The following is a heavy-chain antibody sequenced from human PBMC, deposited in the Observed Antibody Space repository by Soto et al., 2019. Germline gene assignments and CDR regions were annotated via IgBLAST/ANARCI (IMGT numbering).Heavy chain of an antibody. D-gene: IGHD1-26*01. J-gene: IGHJ4*02. CDR2: MNPNKGNT. Sequence: APVKVSCKAAAYTFTSYLINWVRQATGQDFEWMGWMNPNKGNTAYAQKFQGRVTMTRDTSTTTVYMGLSSLKSEDTAVYYCARERVGANDYWGQGTLVTVSS. V-gene: IGHV1-8*01. CDR1: AYTFTSYL. CDR3: ARERVGANDY.